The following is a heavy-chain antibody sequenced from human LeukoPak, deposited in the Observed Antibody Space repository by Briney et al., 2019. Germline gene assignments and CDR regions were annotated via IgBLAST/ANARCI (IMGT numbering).Heavy chain of an antibody. CDR2: ISNNGGYT. J-gene: IGHJ4*02. V-gene: IGHV3-23*01. CDR1: GFTFSSSA. Sequence: GGSLRLSCAASGFTFSSSAMSWVRQAPGKGLEWVSAISNNGGYTYYADSVKGRFTISRDNSKNTLYLQMNSLRAEDTAIYYCAKAAGMGDNYYNFYFDYWGQGTLVTVSS. CDR3: AKAAGMGDNYYNFYFDY. D-gene: IGHD5-24*01.